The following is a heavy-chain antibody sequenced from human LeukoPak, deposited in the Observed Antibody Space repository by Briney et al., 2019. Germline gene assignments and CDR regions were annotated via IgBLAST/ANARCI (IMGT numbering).Heavy chain of an antibody. CDR1: GYSFSNYW. CDR2: IHPSNSDT. V-gene: IGHV5-51*01. D-gene: IGHD5-24*01. CDR3: ARRDGNNEKPFEY. Sequence: GESLKISCQGSGYSFSNYWIGWARQMPGKGLEWMGMIHPSNSDTTYTPSFRGQVTISADKSISTTYLQWSSLQASDTAMYYCARRDGNNEKPFEYWGQGTLVTVSS. J-gene: IGHJ4*02.